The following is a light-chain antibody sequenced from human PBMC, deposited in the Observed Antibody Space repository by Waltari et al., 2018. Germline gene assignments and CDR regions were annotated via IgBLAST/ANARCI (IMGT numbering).Light chain of an antibody. Sequence: DIQMTQSPSSLSASVGDRVTITCRASQSISSSLNWYQQKPVKAPKLLIYAASSLQSGVPSRFSGSGSGTDFTLTISSLQPEDFATYYCLQTYSALGAFGQGTKVEIK. J-gene: IGKJ1*01. CDR3: LQTYSALGA. CDR2: AAS. CDR1: QSISSS. V-gene: IGKV1-39*01.